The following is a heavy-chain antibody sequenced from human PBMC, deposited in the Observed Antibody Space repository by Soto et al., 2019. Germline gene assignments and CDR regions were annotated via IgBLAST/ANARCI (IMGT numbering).Heavy chain of an antibody. CDR1: GFTFCTYA. V-gene: IGHV3-23*01. CDR3: AKERSSGWSFDY. D-gene: IGHD6-19*01. Sequence: EVQLLESGGGLVQPGGSLRLSCAASGFTFCTYAMNWVRQAPGKGLEWVSGISGSGDSTYYADSVKGRFTVSRDNSKNTLYLQMNSLRAEDTTVFYCAKERSSGWSFDYWGQGTLVTVSS. J-gene: IGHJ4*02. CDR2: ISGSGDST.